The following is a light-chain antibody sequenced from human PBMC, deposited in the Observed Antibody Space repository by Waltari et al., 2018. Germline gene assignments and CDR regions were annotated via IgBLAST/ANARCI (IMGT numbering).Light chain of an antibody. J-gene: IGKJ2*01. CDR1: QSLLHSNGYNY. V-gene: IGKV2-28*01. CDR2: LGS. CDR3: MQALQTRYT. Sequence: DIVMTQSPLSLPVTPGEPASISCRSSQSLLHSNGYNYLDWYLQKPGQSPQLLIYLGSNRASGVPDRFSGSESGTDCTLKISRVEAEDVGVYYCMQALQTRYTFGQGTKLEIK.